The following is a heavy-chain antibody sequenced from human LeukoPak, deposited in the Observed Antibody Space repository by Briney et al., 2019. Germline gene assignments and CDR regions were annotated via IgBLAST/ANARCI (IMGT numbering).Heavy chain of an antibody. CDR3: ARTGVLSIAATYYFDY. D-gene: IGHD6-6*01. Sequence: SETLSLTCTVSGGSISSSSYYWGWIRQPPGKGLEWIGSIYYSGSTYYNPSLKNRVTISVDTSKNQFSLKLSSVTAADTAVYYCARTGVLSIAATYYFDYWGQGTLVTVSS. V-gene: IGHV4-39*07. CDR2: IYYSGST. J-gene: IGHJ4*02. CDR1: GGSISSSSYY.